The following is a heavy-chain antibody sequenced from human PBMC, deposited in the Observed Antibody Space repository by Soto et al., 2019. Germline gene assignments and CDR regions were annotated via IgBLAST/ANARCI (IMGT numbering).Heavy chain of an antibody. CDR2: INGDGRTT. CDR3: ARVGQGRYYFDY. Sequence: EVHLVESGGGSVQPGGPLKLSCAGSGFAFSSYWLHWVRQVPGKGLVWVSRINGDGRTTSYADSVRGRFTISRDNAKDTLYLQMNSLRAEDTALYYCARVGQGRYYFDYWGQGTLVTVSS. J-gene: IGHJ4*02. V-gene: IGHV3-74*01. CDR1: GFAFSSYW.